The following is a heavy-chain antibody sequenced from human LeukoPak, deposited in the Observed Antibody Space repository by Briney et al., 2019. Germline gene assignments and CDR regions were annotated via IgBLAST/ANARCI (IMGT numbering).Heavy chain of an antibody. V-gene: IGHV3-66*02. J-gene: IGHJ4*02. CDR2: IYSGGST. CDR1: GFTVSSSY. CDR3: ARALAAAGLYFDS. D-gene: IGHD6-13*01. Sequence: QPGGSLRLSCAASGFTVSSSYMTWVRQAPGKGLECVSVIYSGGSTYYSDSVKGRFTISRDNSKNTLYLQMNSLRTEDTAMYYCARALAAAGLYFDSWGQGTLVTASS.